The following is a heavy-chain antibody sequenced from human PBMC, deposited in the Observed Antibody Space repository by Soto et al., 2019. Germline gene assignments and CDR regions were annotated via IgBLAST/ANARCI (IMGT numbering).Heavy chain of an antibody. J-gene: IGHJ4*02. CDR3: AKTLIYSDGWFDC. CDR1: GFTFSRYA. V-gene: IGHV3-23*01. D-gene: IGHD6-19*01. Sequence: GGSLRLSCAASGFTFSRYAMSWVRQAPGQGLKWVAVITVSVDTTYYADSVKGRFTIPRDSSKNTVYLQMNSLRAEDTAVYYCAKTLIYSDGWFDCWGQGTLVTVSS. CDR2: ITVSVDTT.